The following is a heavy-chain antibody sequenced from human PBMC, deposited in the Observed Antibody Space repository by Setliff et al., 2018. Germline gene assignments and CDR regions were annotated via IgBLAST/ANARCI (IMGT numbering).Heavy chain of an antibody. J-gene: IGHJ6*02. D-gene: IGHD3-10*01. CDR3: ATLLANYGSGMDV. Sequence: SETLSLTCSVSGDSINSGTYYWSWFRQSAGKGLEWIGRIYTGGSTNYNPSLKSRVTISVDTSKNQFSLKLSSVTAADTAVYYCATLLANYGSGMDVWGQGTTVTVSS. V-gene: IGHV4-61*02. CDR2: IYTGGST. CDR1: GDSINSGTYY.